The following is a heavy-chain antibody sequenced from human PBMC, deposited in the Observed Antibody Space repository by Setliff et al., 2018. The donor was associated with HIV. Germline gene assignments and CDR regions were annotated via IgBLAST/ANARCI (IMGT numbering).Heavy chain of an antibody. V-gene: IGHV3-11*04. CDR2: ISSSGSTI. CDR3: ARWEPYDTSGYYDY. D-gene: IGHD3-22*01. CDR1: GFTFSDYY. J-gene: IGHJ4*02. Sequence: PGGSLRLSCAASGFTFSDYYMSWIRQAPGKGLEWVSYISSSGSTIYYADSVKGRITISRDNAKNSLYLQMNSLRAEDTAVYYCARWEPYDTSGYYDYWGQGALVTVSS.